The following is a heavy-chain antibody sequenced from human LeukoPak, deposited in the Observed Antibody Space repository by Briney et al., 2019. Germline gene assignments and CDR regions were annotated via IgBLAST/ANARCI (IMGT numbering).Heavy chain of an antibody. D-gene: IGHD2-15*01. CDR1: GFTFSFCW. Sequence: GRSLRLSCASSGFTFSFCWMHWVRQAPGKGLVWVSRINNDGRSTSYAGSVKGRFTISRDNAKNTLYLQMNSLRAEDTAVYYCARDNEYCTGGTCRLDYWGQGALVTVSS. V-gene: IGHV3-74*01. CDR3: ARDNEYCTGGTCRLDY. J-gene: IGHJ4*02. CDR2: INNDGRST.